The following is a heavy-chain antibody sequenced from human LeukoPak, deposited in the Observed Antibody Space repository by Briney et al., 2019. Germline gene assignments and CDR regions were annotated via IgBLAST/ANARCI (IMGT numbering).Heavy chain of an antibody. CDR2: IRSKAYGGTT. D-gene: IGHD2-15*01. Sequence: RPGGSLRLSCTASGFTFGDYAMRWVRQAPGKGLEWGGFIRSKAYGGTTEYAASVKGRFTISRDDSTSIAYLQMNSLKTEDTAVYYCTRDAPYCSGGSCVDYWGQGTLVTVSS. V-gene: IGHV3-49*04. CDR3: TRDAPYCSGGSCVDY. CDR1: GFTFGDYA. J-gene: IGHJ4*02.